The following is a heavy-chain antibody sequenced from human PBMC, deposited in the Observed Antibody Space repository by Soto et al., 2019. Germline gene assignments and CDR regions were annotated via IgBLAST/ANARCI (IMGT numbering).Heavy chain of an antibody. CDR1: GFIFSRYS. D-gene: IGHD1-1*01. CDR2: IGTSGSYI. Sequence: PGGSLRLSCAVSGFIFSRYSMNWVRQAPGKGLEWVSSIGTSGSYIYDTDSVKGRFTISRDNSKNTVYLQMNSLRAEDTAVYYCVRGDNWNDEASDYWGQGTLVTVSS. V-gene: IGHV3-21*01. J-gene: IGHJ4*02. CDR3: VRGDNWNDEASDY.